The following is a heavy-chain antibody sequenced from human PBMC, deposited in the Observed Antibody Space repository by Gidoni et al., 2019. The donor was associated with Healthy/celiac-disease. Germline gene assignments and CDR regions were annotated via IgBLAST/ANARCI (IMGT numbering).Heavy chain of an antibody. D-gene: IGHD4-17*01. CDR2: IKSKTDGGTT. Sequence: EVQLVESGGGLVKPGGSLRPSWAASGFTFSNAWMSWVRQAPGKGLEWVGRIKSKTDGGTTDYAAPVKGRFTISRDDSKNTLYLQMNSLKTEDTAVYYCTTAYGDYWNFDYWGQGTLVTVSS. J-gene: IGHJ4*02. CDR1: GFTFSNAW. CDR3: TTAYGDYWNFDY. V-gene: IGHV3-15*01.